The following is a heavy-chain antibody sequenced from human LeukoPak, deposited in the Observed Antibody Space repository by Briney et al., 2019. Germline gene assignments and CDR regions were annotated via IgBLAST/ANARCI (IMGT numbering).Heavy chain of an antibody. J-gene: IGHJ6*03. V-gene: IGHV3-30*18. CDR2: ISYDGSNK. CDR3: AKAGGTLAVALYYYMDV. CDR1: GFTFSSYG. Sequence: GGSLRLSCAASGFTFSSYGMHWVRQAPGKGLEWVAVISYDGSNKYYADSVKGRFTISRDNSKNTLYLQMNSLRAEDTAVYYCAKAGGTLAVALYYYMDVWGKGTTVTVSS. D-gene: IGHD6-19*01.